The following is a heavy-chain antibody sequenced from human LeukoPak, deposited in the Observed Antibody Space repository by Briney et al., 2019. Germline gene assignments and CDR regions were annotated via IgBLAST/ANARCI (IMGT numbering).Heavy chain of an antibody. D-gene: IGHD2-2*01. V-gene: IGHV5-51*01. CDR2: IYPGDSDS. CDR3: ARQGGSDYANY. Sequence: GESLQISCKGSGYSSTTYWIGWVRQLPGKGLEWMGIIYPGDSDSRYSPSFQGQVTISADKAISTAYLQWSSLKASDTAMYYCARQGGSDYANYWGQGTLVTVSS. J-gene: IGHJ4*02. CDR1: GYSSTTYW.